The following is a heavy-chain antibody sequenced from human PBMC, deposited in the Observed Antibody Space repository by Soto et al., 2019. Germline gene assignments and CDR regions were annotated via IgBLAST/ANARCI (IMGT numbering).Heavy chain of an antibody. CDR3: ASLGVGDWANYYYYYGMDV. Sequence: EVQLLESGGGFVQPGGSLGFSCAPPGFTFSVYAMTWFRQAPGRGLEWVSVVTANGGSTYSADSVKGRLPISKDNSKNTLFLQMNSLRAEYTAVYYCASLGVGDWANYYYYYGMDVWGQGTTVTVSS. CDR2: VTANGGST. J-gene: IGHJ6*02. V-gene: IGHV3-23*01. D-gene: IGHD2-21*02. CDR1: GFTFSVYA.